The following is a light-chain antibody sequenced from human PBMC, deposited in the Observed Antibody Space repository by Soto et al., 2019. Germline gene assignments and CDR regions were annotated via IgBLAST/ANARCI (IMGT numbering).Light chain of an antibody. CDR1: QDIRFD. CDR3: LQHNTYPWT. CDR2: SSS. V-gene: IGKV1-17*01. J-gene: IGKJ1*01. Sequence: DVQMTQSPSSLSAPVGDIVTVTCRASQDIRFDLGWFQQKPGEGPKRLIYSSSDLQSGVPSRFSANSSGTEFTLIINGLQPEDSASYFCLQHNTYPWTFGLGTKV.